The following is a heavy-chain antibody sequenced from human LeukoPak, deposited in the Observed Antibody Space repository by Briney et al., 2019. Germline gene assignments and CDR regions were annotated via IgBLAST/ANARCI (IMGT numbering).Heavy chain of an antibody. Sequence: SETLSLTCIVSGDSIRIYYWSWIRQSPGKGLEWIGYIHYSGNTFSNPALKSRVTISIDTPKNQFSLQLRSVTAEDTAVYFCARHADGYNSGFLDFWSPGTMVTVSS. V-gene: IGHV4-59*08. CDR2: IHYSGNT. CDR3: ARHADGYNSGFLDF. D-gene: IGHD5-24*01. J-gene: IGHJ3*01. CDR1: GDSIRIYY.